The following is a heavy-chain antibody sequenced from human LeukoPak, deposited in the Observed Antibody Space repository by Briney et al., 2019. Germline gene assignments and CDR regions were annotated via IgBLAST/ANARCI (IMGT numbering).Heavy chain of an antibody. CDR2: ISSSSSYI. J-gene: IGHJ6*02. D-gene: IGHD1-1*01. CDR1: GFTFSSYS. V-gene: IGHV3-21*01. CDR3: ARTRTWRRYGMDV. Sequence: PGRSPRLSCAASGFTFSSYSMNWVRQAPGKGLEWVSSISSSSSYIYYADSVKGRFTISRDNAKNSLYLQMNSLRAEDTAVYCCARTRTWRRYGMDVWGQGTTVTVSS.